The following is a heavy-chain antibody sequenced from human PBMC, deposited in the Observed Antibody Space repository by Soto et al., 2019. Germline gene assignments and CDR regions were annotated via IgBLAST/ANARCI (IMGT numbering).Heavy chain of an antibody. CDR1: GFTFRSYG. V-gene: IGHV3-30*18. J-gene: IGHJ4*01. D-gene: IGHD1-7*01. CDR3: AKDPGGGNYPRPFEY. Sequence: QVQLVESGGGVVQPGRSLRLSCAASGFTFRSYGMHWVRQAPGKGLGWVALISYDGSDKYYADSVKGRFTISRDNSKNTLYLEMNSLRPEDTDVYYFAKDPGGGNYPRPFEYWGHGTLVTVSS. CDR2: ISYDGSDK.